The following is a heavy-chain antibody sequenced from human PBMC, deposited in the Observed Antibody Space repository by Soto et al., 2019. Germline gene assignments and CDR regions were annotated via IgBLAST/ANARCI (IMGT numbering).Heavy chain of an antibody. CDR1: GASVYGGSYY. J-gene: IGHJ4*02. Sequence: QVQLRESGPGLVKPSQTLSLTCSVSGASVYGGSYYWSWVRQPPGTGLEWIGYIHYRGRPFYNPYLKSRGTISAHTSQTQLSLQLTSETAADTAVYYCARDTYSGYDLGLWGKGPLVTVSS. CDR3: ARDTYSGYDLGL. D-gene: IGHD5-12*01. CDR2: IHYRGRP. V-gene: IGHV4-30-4*01.